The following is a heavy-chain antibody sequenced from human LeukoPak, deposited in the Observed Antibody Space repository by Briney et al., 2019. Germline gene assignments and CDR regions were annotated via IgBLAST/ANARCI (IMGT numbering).Heavy chain of an antibody. CDR1: EFTFSSYS. D-gene: IGHD3-22*01. V-gene: IGHV3-48*02. CDR2: ITGSGSGI. J-gene: IGHJ3*01. CDR3: ARGWVPSDITLK. Sequence: GGSLRLSCAASEFTFSSYSMNWVRQAPGKGLQWVSYITGSGSGIHYADSVKGRFTISRDNAKNTLYLQMNSLRDEDTAVYYCARGWVPSDITLKWGQGTMVTVSS.